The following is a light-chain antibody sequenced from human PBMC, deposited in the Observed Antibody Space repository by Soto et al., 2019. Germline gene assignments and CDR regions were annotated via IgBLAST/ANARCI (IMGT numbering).Light chain of an antibody. V-gene: IGLV6-57*04. Sequence: FMLTQPHSVLESPGKTLSISCTRSSGSIANNYVQWYQQRPGSAPTTVIYENNQRLSGVPDRFSGSTDGSSNSASLTISGLQTEDEADYYCQSYDSEFVVFGGGTKVTVL. CDR3: QSYDSEFVV. CDR1: SGSIANNY. CDR2: ENN. J-gene: IGLJ2*01.